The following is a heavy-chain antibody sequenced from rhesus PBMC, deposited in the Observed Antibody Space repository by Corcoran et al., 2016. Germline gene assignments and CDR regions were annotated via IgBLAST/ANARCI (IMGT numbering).Heavy chain of an antibody. J-gene: IGHJ6*01. V-gene: IGHV4S14*01. CDR3: AREYCTGSGCYAYYGLDS. CDR1: GGSISGYYY. Sequence: QVQLQESGPGLVKPSETLSLTCAVSGGSISGYYYWSWIRPPPGKGLEWIGSIDGSGGSNYLNPSLKSRVNRSVDTSKNQFSLKLSSVTAADTAVYYCAREYCTGSGCYAYYGLDSWGQGVVVTVSS. CDR2: IDGSGGSN. D-gene: IGHD2-21*01.